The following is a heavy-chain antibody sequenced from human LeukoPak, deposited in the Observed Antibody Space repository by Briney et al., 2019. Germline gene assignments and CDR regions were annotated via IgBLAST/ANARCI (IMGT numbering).Heavy chain of an antibody. V-gene: IGHV3-7*01. CDR3: ARGLYLQPPDY. CDR2: IKQDGSEK. D-gene: IGHD1-1*01. J-gene: IGHJ4*02. Sequence: PGGSLRLSCAASGFTFSSSWMSWARQAPGKGLECVANIKQDGSEKYYVDSVKGRFTISRDNAKNSLYLQMNSLRAEDTAVYYCARGLYLQPPDYWGQGTLVTVSS. CDR1: GFTFSSSW.